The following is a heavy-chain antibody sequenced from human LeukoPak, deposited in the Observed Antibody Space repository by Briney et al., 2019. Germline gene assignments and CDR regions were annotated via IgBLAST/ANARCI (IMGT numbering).Heavy chain of an antibody. CDR1: GDSLSRGVYY. Sequence: SETLCHTCMVPGDSLSRGVYYWSWTRHPAEEGLEWHGCIYTSGSTNYNPSLKSRVTISVDTSKNQFSLKLTSVTAADTAVYYCARGPYKYDGSGAFDIWGQGTMVTVSS. CDR2: IYTSGST. J-gene: IGHJ3*02. D-gene: IGHD3-22*01. V-gene: IGHV4-61*02. CDR3: ARGPYKYDGSGAFDI.